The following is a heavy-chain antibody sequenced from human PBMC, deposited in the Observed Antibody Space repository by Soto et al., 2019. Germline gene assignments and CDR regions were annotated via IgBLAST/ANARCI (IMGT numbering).Heavy chain of an antibody. J-gene: IGHJ6*03. Sequence: SEMLSLTCTVSCGYISSYYWSWIRQPPGKGLEWIGYIYYSGSTNYNPSLKSRVTISVDTSKNQFSLKLSSVTAADTAVYYCAAGYDILTGYYKHHYMDVWGKGTTVTVSS. V-gene: IGHV4-59*01. CDR3: AAGYDILTGYYKHHYMDV. CDR2: IYYSGST. D-gene: IGHD3-9*01. CDR1: CGYISSYY.